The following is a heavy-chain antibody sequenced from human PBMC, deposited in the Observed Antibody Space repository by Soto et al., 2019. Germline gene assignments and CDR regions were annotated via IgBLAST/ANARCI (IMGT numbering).Heavy chain of an antibody. CDR1: GFTFSRYW. CDR2: INQDGGQT. CDR3: ARVAGVNGDYVNWFDP. D-gene: IGHD4-17*01. Sequence: GGSLRLSCGASGFTFSRYWMNWVRQAPGKGLEWVANINQDGGQTYYVDSVKGRFTISGNNAKNFLYLQMDSLRAEDTAVYYCARVAGVNGDYVNWFDPWGQGTLVTVSS. V-gene: IGHV3-7*01. J-gene: IGHJ5*02.